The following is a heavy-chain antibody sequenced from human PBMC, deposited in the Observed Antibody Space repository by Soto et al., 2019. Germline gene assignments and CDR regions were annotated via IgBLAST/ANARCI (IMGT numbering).Heavy chain of an antibody. Sequence: QVQLQESGPGLVKPSQTLSLTCTVSGGSISSGGYYWSWIRQHPGKGLEWIGYIYSSGSTYYDPSLKSRVTISVDTSKNQFSLKLSSVTAADTAVYYCARGDLQVPLDYWGQGTLVTVSS. CDR1: GGSISSGGYY. V-gene: IGHV4-31*03. CDR3: ARGDLQVPLDY. CDR2: IYSSGST. J-gene: IGHJ4*02.